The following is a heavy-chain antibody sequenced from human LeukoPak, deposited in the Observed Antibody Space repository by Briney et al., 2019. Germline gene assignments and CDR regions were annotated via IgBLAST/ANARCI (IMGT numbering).Heavy chain of an antibody. V-gene: IGHV1-69*04. D-gene: IGHD6-6*01. Sequence: GASVKVSCKASGGTFSSYAISWVRQAPGQGLEWMGRIIPILGIANYAQKFQGRVTITADKSTSTAYMELSSLRSEDTAVYYCARVYSSSVAFDIWGQGTMVTVSS. CDR2: IIPILGIA. J-gene: IGHJ3*02. CDR1: GGTFSSYA. CDR3: ARVYSSSVAFDI.